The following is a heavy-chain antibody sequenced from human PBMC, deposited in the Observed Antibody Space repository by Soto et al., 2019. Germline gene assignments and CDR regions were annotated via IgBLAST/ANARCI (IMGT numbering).Heavy chain of an antibody. CDR3: PKAPTNYGSGSYYYY. CDR2: ISGSGGST. V-gene: IGHV3-23*01. J-gene: IGHJ4*02. CDR1: GFTFSSYA. D-gene: IGHD3-10*01. Sequence: EVQLLESGGGLVQPGGSLRLSCAASGFTFSSYAMSWVRQAPGKGLEWVSAISGSGGSTYYADSVKGRFTISRDNSKNTLYLQMNSLRAEDTAVYYCPKAPTNYGSGSYYYYWGQGTLVTVSS.